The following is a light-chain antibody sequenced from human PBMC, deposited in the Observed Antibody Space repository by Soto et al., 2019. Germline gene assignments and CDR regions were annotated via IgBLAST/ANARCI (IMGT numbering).Light chain of an antibody. CDR2: GAS. V-gene: IGKV3-20*01. CDR1: RSVSSSS. Sequence: EIVLTQSPGTLSLSPGEIATLSCRASRSVSSSSLAWYRQRPGQAPSLLIYGASRRASGNPDRFSGSGSGTDFTLIISRLEHEDFAVYYCQQYGRSHPITFAQGTRLDIK. CDR3: QQYGRSHPIT. J-gene: IGKJ5*01.